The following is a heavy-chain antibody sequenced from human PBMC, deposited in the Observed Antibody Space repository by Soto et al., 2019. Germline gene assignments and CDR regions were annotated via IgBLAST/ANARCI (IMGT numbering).Heavy chain of an antibody. J-gene: IGHJ6*02. Sequence: SVKVSCKASGGTFSSYAISWVRQAPGQGLEWMGGIIPIFGTANYAQKFQGRVTITADESTSTAYVELSSLRSEDTAVYYCARGNYDFWSGYYTRTYGMDVWGQGTTVTVSS. V-gene: IGHV1-69*13. CDR3: ARGNYDFWSGYYTRTYGMDV. CDR1: GGTFSSYA. CDR2: IIPIFGTA. D-gene: IGHD3-3*01.